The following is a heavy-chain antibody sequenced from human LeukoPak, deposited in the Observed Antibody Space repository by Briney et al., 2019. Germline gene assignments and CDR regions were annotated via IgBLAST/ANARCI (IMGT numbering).Heavy chain of an antibody. Sequence: RGSLRLSCAASGFPFDDYVVGWVRPIPGKGLECGSGLYWNGASTRDAGWVRGRFTVCRDNHKNSLPLQMNILKAEDTGIYYCITGHYGGYGRGQGTLVTVSS. CDR3: ITGHYGGYG. J-gene: IGHJ4*02. CDR2: LYWNGAST. V-gene: IGHV3-20*04. CDR1: GFPFDDYV. D-gene: IGHD4-17*01.